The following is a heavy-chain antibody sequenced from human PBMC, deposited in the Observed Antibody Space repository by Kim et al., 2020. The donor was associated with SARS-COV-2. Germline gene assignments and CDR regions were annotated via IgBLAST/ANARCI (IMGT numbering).Heavy chain of an antibody. J-gene: IGHJ4*02. CDR2: ISCNCGSI. D-gene: IGHD6-19*01. V-gene: IGHV3-9*01. CDR1: GFTFDDYA. CDR3: AKDIGYTSGGPDY. Sequence: GGSLRLSCAASGFTFDDYAMHWGRQAPGKGMELDSGISCNCGSIGYADPVKGRFTISRENAKNSLYLQMNSSRAEATALVYCAKDIGYTSGGPDYWFQAT.